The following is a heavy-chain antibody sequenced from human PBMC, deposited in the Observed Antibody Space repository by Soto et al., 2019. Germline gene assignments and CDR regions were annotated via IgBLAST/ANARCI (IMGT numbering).Heavy chain of an antibody. CDR1: GFTFSSYW. CDR2: INPDGSST. Sequence: EVQLVESGGGLVQPGGSLSLSCAASGFTFSSYWMHWVRQAAGKGLVWVSRINPDGSSTSYADSVMGRFTISRDNAKNTLYLEMNSLRAGDTAVYYCGRVSVSSYQFDYWGQGTLVTVSS. V-gene: IGHV3-74*01. CDR3: GRVSVSSYQFDY. J-gene: IGHJ4*02. D-gene: IGHD2-2*01.